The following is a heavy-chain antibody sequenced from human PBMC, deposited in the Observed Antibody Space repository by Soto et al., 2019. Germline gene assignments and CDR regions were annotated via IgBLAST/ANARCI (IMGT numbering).Heavy chain of an antibody. V-gene: IGHV3-33*01. CDR1: GFTFNIYA. Sequence: QVQLVESGGGVVQPGRSLTLSCAASGFTFNIYAMHWVRQAPGKGLEWVAVIWYDGSNKYYADSVKGRFTISRDNSKNTLYRQMSSLRAEDTAVYYCARDRGSSGQGGMDVWGQGTTVTVSS. CDR2: IWYDGSNK. D-gene: IGHD3-22*01. J-gene: IGHJ6*02. CDR3: ARDRGSSGQGGMDV.